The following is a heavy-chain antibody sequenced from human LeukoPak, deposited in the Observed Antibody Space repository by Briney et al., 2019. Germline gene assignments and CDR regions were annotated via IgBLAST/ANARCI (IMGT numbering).Heavy chain of an antibody. CDR2: IYSGGRT. D-gene: IGHD2-15*01. J-gene: IGHJ2*01. V-gene: IGHV3-66*01. CDR1: GFTVSSKY. Sequence: GGSLRVSCVASGFTVSSKYMSWVRQAPGKGLEWVSVIYSGGRTHYADSVKDRFTISRDNSKKTVYLQMNSLRAEDTAVYYCARAERYCGGGTCSDRYWYFDLWGRGTLVTVSS. CDR3: ARAERYCGGGTCSDRYWYFDL.